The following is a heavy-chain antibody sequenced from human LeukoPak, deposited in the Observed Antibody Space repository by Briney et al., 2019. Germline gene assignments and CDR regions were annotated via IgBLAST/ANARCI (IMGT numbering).Heavy chain of an antibody. D-gene: IGHD5-12*01. Sequence: PGGSLRLSCAASGLTFSKYSMNWVRQAPGQGLEWVSYISSSSSTIYYADSVKGRFIISRDNAKNSLYLQMNSLRAEDTAVYYCARGPSGYHNTGGQGTLVTVSS. CDR1: GLTFSKYS. J-gene: IGHJ4*02. V-gene: IGHV3-48*01. CDR2: ISSSSSTI. CDR3: ARGPSGYHNT.